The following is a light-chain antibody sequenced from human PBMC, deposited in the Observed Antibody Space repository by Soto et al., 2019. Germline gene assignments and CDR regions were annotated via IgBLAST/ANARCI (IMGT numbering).Light chain of an antibody. CDR3: QPSGLLPR. Sequence: VLSISLGTLSLTKKERATLSCRASQSVSSSYLAWYQQKPGQAPRLLIYGASSRATGIPDRFSGSGSGTDFTLTIIRLEPEDIPVYYCQPSGLLPRFAEGTRLE. J-gene: IGKJ5*01. CDR2: GAS. V-gene: IGKV3-20*01. CDR1: QSVSSSY.